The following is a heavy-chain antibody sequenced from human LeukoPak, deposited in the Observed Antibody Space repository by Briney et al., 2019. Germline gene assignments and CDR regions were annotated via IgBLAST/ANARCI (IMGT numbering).Heavy chain of an antibody. V-gene: IGHV3-30-3*01. J-gene: IGHJ6*03. CDR3: ARDGVVGADYYYYYMDV. CDR2: ISYDGSNK. CDR1: GFTFSSYA. D-gene: IGHD1-26*01. Sequence: GGSLRLSFAASGFTFSSYAMHWVRQAPGKGLEWVAVISYDGSNKYYADSVKGRFTISRDNSKNTLYLQMNSLRAEDTAVYYCARDGVVGADYYYYYMDVWGKGTTVTVSS.